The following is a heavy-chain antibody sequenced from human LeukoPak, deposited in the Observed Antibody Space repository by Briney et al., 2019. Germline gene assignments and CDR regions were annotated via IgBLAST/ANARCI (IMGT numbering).Heavy chain of an antibody. CDR1: GFTFSSYA. CDR3: AKDRIMGSGSYFISAFDI. V-gene: IGHV3-23*01. Sequence: GGSLRLSCAASGFTFSSYAMSWVRQAPGKGLEWVSAISGSGGSTYYADSVKGRFTISRDNSKNTLYPQMNSLRAEDTAVYYCAKDRIMGSGSYFISAFDIWGQGTMVTVSS. CDR2: ISGSGGST. J-gene: IGHJ3*02. D-gene: IGHD3-10*01.